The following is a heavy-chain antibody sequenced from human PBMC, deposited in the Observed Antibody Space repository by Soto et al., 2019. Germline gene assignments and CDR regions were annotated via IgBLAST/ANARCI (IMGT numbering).Heavy chain of an antibody. Sequence: PGGALRISCAASGFTFSSYWMHWVRQAPGKGLVWVSRINSDGSSTSYADSVKGRFTISRDNAKNTLYLQMNSLRAEDTAVYYCARDPPRIAAAGAPWGQGTLVTVSS. J-gene: IGHJ4*02. CDR1: GFTFSSYW. CDR2: INSDGSST. D-gene: IGHD6-13*01. V-gene: IGHV3-74*01. CDR3: ARDPPRIAAAGAP.